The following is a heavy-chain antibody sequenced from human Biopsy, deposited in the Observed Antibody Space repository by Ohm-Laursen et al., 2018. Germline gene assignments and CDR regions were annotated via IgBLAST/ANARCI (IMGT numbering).Heavy chain of an antibody. V-gene: IGHV4-59*08. D-gene: IGHD4-23*01. CDR3: ARGSNEYGGLYFPH. CDR2: ISHTGYT. Sequence: SETLSLTCTVSGVSISSYFWSWIRQPLGKGLEWIGHISHTGYTSYKSSLKSRVTISLDTSRKHFSLRLTPLAAADTAVYYCARGSNEYGGLYFPHWGQGTLVTVPS. CDR1: GVSISSYF. J-gene: IGHJ1*01.